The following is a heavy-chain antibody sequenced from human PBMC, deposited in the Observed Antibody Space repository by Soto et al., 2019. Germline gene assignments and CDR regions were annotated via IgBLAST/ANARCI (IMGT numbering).Heavy chain of an antibody. CDR2: IYHSGST. CDR3: ASCYDSSGYYFTDRGCWFDP. Sequence: PSETLSLTCAVSGGSISSSNWWSWVRQPPGKGLEWIGEIYHSGSTNYNPSLKSRVTISVDKSKNQFSLKLSSVTAADTAVYYYASCYDSSGYYFTDRGCWFDPWGQGTLVTVSS. D-gene: IGHD3-22*01. V-gene: IGHV4-4*02. CDR1: GGSISSSNW. J-gene: IGHJ5*02.